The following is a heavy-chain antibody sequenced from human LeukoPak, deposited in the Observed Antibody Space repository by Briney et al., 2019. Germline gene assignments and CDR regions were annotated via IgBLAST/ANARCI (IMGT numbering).Heavy chain of an antibody. D-gene: IGHD2-15*01. CDR1: GFTFDDYA. Sequence: GGSLRLSCAASGFTFDDYAMHWVRQAPGKGLEWVSGISWNSSSIAYADSVKGRFTISRDNAKNSLYLQMNSLRAEDMALYYCAKDSRRYCSGGSCYSGLDYWGQGTLVTVSS. J-gene: IGHJ4*02. V-gene: IGHV3-9*03. CDR2: ISWNSSSI. CDR3: AKDSRRYCSGGSCYSGLDY.